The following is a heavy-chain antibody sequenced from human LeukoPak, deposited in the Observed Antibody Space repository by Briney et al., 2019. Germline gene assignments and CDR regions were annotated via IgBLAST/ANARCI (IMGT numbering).Heavy chain of an antibody. CDR2: VNPNSGGT. J-gene: IGHJ4*02. D-gene: IGHD4-17*01. CDR1: RYTFTGHY. CDR3: ARDDYGSADY. V-gene: IGHV1-2*02. Sequence: ASVKVSCKASRYTFTGHYIHWVRQAPGQGLEWMEWVNPNSGGTNYAQTFQGRVTMTRDTSITTAYMDLSSLNSDVTAVYYCARDDYGSADYWGQGTLVTVSS.